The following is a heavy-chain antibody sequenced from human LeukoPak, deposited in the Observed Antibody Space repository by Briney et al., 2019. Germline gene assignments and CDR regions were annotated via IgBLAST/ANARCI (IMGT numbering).Heavy chain of an antibody. CDR1: GFNFSSFG. J-gene: IGHJ4*02. CDR3: ARGALDIGITVIRGVIDY. D-gene: IGHD3-10*01. V-gene: IGHV3-23*01. Sequence: GGSLRLSCAASGFNFSSFGVNWVRQGPGKGLEWVSGISFIISTWSADSVKGRFTISRDNSKNTVYLQMNSLRDDDTAVYYCARGALDIGITVIRGVIDYWGQGTLVTVSS. CDR2: ISFIIST.